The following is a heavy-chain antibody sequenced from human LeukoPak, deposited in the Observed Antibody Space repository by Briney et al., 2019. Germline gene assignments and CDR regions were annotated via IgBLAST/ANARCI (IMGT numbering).Heavy chain of an antibody. CDR1: GGSFSGYY. D-gene: IGHD6-19*01. CDR3: ARRSRYSSGWYGGNGASFDP. Sequence: SETLSLTCAVYGGSFSGYYWSWIRQPSGKGLEWIGEINHSGSTNYNPSLKSRVTISVDTSKNQFSLKLSSVTAADTAVYYCARRSRYSSGWYGGNGASFDPWGQGTLVTVSS. J-gene: IGHJ5*02. CDR2: INHSGST. V-gene: IGHV4-34*01.